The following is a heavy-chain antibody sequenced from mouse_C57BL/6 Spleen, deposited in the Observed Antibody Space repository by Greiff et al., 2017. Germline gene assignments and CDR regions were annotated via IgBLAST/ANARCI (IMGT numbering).Heavy chain of an antibody. CDR1: GFSLTSYA. D-gene: IGHD2-4*01. Sequence: VMLVESGPGLVAPSQSLSITCTVSGFSLTSYAISWVRQPPGKGLEWLGVIWTGGGTNYNSALKSRLSISKDNSKSQVFLKMNSLQTDDTARYYCARFYYDYDRAMDYWGQGTSVTVSS. CDR3: ARFYYDYDRAMDY. V-gene: IGHV2-9-1*01. CDR2: IWTGGGT. J-gene: IGHJ4*01.